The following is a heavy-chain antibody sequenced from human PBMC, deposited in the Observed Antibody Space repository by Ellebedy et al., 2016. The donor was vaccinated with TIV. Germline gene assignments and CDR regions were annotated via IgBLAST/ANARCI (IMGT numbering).Heavy chain of an antibody. J-gene: IGHJ3*02. V-gene: IGHV3-15*01. CDR2: IKSKIDGGTA. D-gene: IGHD1-26*01. CDR3: STDRRGSYYVPFDI. CDR1: GFTFTYAW. Sequence: GESLKISXAASGFTFTYAWMSWVRQAPGKGLDWVGRIKSKIDGGTAVYAAPVKGRFIISRDDSKNTLSLQMNSLKTEDTAFYYCSTDRRGSYYVPFDIWGQGTIVTVSS.